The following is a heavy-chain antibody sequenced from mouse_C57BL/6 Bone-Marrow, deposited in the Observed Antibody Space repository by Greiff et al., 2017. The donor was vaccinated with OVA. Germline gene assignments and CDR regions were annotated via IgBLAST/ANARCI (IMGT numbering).Heavy chain of an antibody. CDR3: TRNYYGSSPPFAY. CDR1: GYTFTSYW. CDR2: IYPGNSDT. J-gene: IGHJ3*01. V-gene: IGHV1-5*01. Sequence: EVKLVESGTVLARPGASVKMSCKTSGYTFTSYWMHWVKQRPGQGLEWIGAIYPGNSDTSYNQKFKGKAKLTAVTSASTAYMELSSLTNEDSAVYYCTRNYYGSSPPFAYWGQGTLVTVSA. D-gene: IGHD1-1*01.